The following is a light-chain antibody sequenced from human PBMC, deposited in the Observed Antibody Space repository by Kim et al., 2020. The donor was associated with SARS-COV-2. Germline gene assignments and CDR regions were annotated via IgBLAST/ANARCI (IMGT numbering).Light chain of an antibody. J-gene: IGKJ1*01. CDR1: QSFNSW. CDR3: QQYKSYPWT. V-gene: IGKV1-5*01. CDR2: DVS. Sequence: ASVGDRVDITCRASQSFNSWLAWFQQKPGKAHKLLISDVSNVESGVPSRFTGSGSGTEFTLTITSLQPDDFATYYCQQYKSYPWTFGQGTKVDIK.